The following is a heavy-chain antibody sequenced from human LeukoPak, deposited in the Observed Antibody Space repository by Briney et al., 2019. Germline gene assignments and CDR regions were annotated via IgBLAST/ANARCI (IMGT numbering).Heavy chain of an antibody. CDR3: AKPRSGSGSYYKTDYYYGMDV. D-gene: IGHD3-10*01. J-gene: IGHJ6*02. V-gene: IGHV3-30*18. CDR2: ISYDGSNK. Sequence: PGGSLRLSCAASGFTFSSYGMHWVRQAPGKGLEWVAVISYDGSNKYYADSVKGRFTISRDNSKNTLYLQMNSLRAEDTAVYYCAKPRSGSGSYYKTDYYYGMDVWGQGTTVTVSS. CDR1: GFTFSSYG.